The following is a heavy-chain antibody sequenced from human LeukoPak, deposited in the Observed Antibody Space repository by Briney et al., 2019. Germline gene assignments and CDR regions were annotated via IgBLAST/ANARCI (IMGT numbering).Heavy chain of an antibody. V-gene: IGHV3-49*04. CDR2: IRSKAYGGTT. D-gene: IGHD4-23*01. CDR3: TRDSRWRAPGYFDY. J-gene: IGHJ4*02. CDR1: GFTFGDYA. Sequence: GGSLRLSCTASGFTFGDYAMSWVRQAPGKGLEWVGFIRSKAYGGTTEYAASVKGRFIISRDDSKSIAYLQMNSLKTEDTAVYYCTRDSRWRAPGYFDYWGQGTLVTVSS.